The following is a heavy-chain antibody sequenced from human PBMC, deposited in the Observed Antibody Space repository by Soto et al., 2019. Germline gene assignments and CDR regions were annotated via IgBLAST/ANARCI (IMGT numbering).Heavy chain of an antibody. CDR2: ISAYNGNT. CDR1: GYTFTSYG. D-gene: IGHD6-19*01. J-gene: IGHJ5*02. CDR3: ARVQAVAASYWFDP. V-gene: IGHV1-18*04. Sequence: ASVKVSCKASGYTFTSYGISWLRQAPGQGLEWMGWISAYNGNTNYAQKLQGRVTMTTDTSTSTAYMELRSLRSDDTAVYYCARVQAVAASYWFDPWGQGTLVTVSS.